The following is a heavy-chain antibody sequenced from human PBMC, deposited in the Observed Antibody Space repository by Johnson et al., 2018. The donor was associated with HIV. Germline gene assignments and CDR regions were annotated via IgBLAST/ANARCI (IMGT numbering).Heavy chain of an antibody. V-gene: IGHV3-11*04. CDR3: AREHGQYDAFDI. D-gene: IGHD2-2*01. Sequence: QVQLVVSGGGLVKPGGSLRLSCAASGFNFSDYYMTWIRQAPGKGLEWVSYISSSGVTRYYSDSVKGRFTISRDNARNSLYLQMNSLRAEDTAIFYCAREHGQYDAFDIWGQGTMVTVSS. J-gene: IGHJ3*02. CDR2: ISSSGVTR. CDR1: GFNFSDYY.